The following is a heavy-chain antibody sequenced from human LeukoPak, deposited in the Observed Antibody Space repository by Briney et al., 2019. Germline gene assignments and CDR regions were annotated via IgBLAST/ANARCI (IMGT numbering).Heavy chain of an antibody. D-gene: IGHD3-16*02. V-gene: IGHV4-59*12. J-gene: IGHJ5*02. CDR2: IYYSGST. CDR1: GGSISNYY. CDR3: ARFDVIASWVDP. Sequence: SETLSLTCTVSGGSISNYYWSWIRQPPGKGLEWIGYIYYSGSTNYNPSLKSRVTISVDTSKNQFSLKVTSVTAADTAMYYCARFDVIASWVDPWGQGTLVTVSS.